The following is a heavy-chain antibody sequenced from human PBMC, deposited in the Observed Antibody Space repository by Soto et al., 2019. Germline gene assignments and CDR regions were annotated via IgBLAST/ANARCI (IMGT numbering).Heavy chain of an antibody. CDR2: ISYDGSNK. D-gene: IGHD3-9*01. CDR1: GFTFSSYG. V-gene: IGHV3-30*18. J-gene: IGHJ6*02. Sequence: GGSLRLSXAASGFTFSSYGMHWVRQAPGKGLEWVAVISYDGSNKYYADSVKGRFTISRDNSKNTLYLQMNSLRAEDTAVYYCAKEIANYDILTGSKPPYYYYGMDVWGQGTTVTVSS. CDR3: AKEIANYDILTGSKPPYYYYGMDV.